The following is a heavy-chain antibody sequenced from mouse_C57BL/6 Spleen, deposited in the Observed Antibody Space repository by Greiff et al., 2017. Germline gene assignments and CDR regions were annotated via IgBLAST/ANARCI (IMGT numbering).Heavy chain of an antibody. D-gene: IGHD1-1*01. CDR1: GFTFTDYY. V-gene: IGHV7-3*01. J-gene: IGHJ1*03. CDR2: IRNKANGYTT. CDR3: ARLYGSSYDWYFDV. Sequence: EVMLVESGGGLVQPGGSLSLSCAASGFTFTDYYMSWVRQPPGKALEWLGFIRNKANGYTTEYSASVKGRFTISRDNSQIILYLQMNALRAEDSATYYCARLYGSSYDWYFDVWGTGTTVTVSS.